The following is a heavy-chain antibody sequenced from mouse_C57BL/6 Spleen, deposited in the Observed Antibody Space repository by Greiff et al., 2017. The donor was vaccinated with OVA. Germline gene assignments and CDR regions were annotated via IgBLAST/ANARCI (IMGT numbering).Heavy chain of an antibody. V-gene: IGHV1-20*01. D-gene: IGHD2-4*01. CDR2: INPYNGDT. Sequence: EVQLQQSGPELVKPGDSVKISCKASGYSFTGYFMNWVMQSHGKSLEWIGRINPYNGDTFYNQKFKGKATLTVDKSSSTAHMELRSLTSEDSAVYYCASFDYGVWFAYWGQGTLVTVSA. CDR3: ASFDYGVWFAY. J-gene: IGHJ3*01. CDR1: GYSFTGYF.